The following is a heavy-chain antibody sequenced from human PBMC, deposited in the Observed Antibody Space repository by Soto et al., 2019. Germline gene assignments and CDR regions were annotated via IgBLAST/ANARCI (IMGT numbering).Heavy chain of an antibody. CDR3: ARGQRISPLTGYVNYYYYYGMDV. D-gene: IGHD3-9*01. CDR1: GYTFTSYD. Sequence: ASVKVSFKASGYTFTSYDINWVRQATGQGLEWMGWMNPNSGNTGYAQKFQGRVTMTRNTSISTAYMELSSLRSEDTAVYYCARGQRISPLTGYVNYYYYYGMDVWGQGTTVTVSS. CDR2: MNPNSGNT. J-gene: IGHJ6*02. V-gene: IGHV1-8*01.